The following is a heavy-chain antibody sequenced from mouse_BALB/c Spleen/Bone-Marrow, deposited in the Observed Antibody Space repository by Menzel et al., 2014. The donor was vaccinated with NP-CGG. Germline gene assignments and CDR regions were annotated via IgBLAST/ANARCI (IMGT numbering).Heavy chain of an antibody. V-gene: IGHV1-39*01. J-gene: IGHJ3*01. CDR1: GYSFTGYN. Sequence: VQLKESGPELEKPGASVKISCKASGYSFTGYNMNWVKQNNGKSLEWIGNIDPYYGGISYNQKFKGKATLTVDKSSNTAYMQLKSLTSEDSAIYYCAISIEYRPLVYWGQGTLVTVSA. CDR2: IDPYYGGI. D-gene: IGHD2-14*01. CDR3: AISIEYRPLVY.